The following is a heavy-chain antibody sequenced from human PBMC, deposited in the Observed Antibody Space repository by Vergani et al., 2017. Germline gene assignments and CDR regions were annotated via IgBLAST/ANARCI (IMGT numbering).Heavy chain of an antibody. V-gene: IGHV3-33*01. CDR1: GFTFSSYG. CDR2: IWYDGSNK. CDR3: ARDQVVVVTGPDY. D-gene: IGHD2-21*02. J-gene: IGHJ4*02. Sequence: QVQLVESGGGVVQPGRSLRLSCAASGFTFSSYGMHWVRQAPGKGLEWVAVIWYDGSNKYYADSVKGRFTISRDNSKNTLYLQMNSLRVEDMAVYYCARDQVVVVTGPDYWGQGTLVTVSS.